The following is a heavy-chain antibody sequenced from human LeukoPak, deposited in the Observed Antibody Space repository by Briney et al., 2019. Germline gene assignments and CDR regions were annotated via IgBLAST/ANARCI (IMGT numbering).Heavy chain of an antibody. J-gene: IGHJ3*02. CDR1: GFTFSGSF. Sequence: GSLRLSCAASGFTFSGSFMHWVRQASGKGLEWVGCIRTKTKSYATTYGASVRGRFTISRDDSKKTVYLQMTRLKNENTAVYDCTIRGATNAFDIWGQGTMVTASS. CDR2: IRTKTKSYAT. D-gene: IGHD3-10*01. CDR3: TIRGATNAFDI. V-gene: IGHV3-73*01.